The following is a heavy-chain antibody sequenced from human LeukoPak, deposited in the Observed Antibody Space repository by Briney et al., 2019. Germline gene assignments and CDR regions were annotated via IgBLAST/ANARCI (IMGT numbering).Heavy chain of an antibody. J-gene: IGHJ5*02. CDR1: GGTCSSYA. CDR2: ISAYNGNT. CDR3: ARDPLYCSSTSCFPPAPWFDP. Sequence: ASVKVSCKASGGTCSSYAISWGRQAPGQGLEWMGWISAYNGNTNYAQKLQGRVTMTTDTSTSTAYMELRSLRSDDTAVYYCARDPLYCSSTSCFPPAPWFDPWGQGTLVTVSS. D-gene: IGHD2-2*01. V-gene: IGHV1-18*01.